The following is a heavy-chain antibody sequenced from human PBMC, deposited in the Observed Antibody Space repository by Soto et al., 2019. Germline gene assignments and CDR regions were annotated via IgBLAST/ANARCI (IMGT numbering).Heavy chain of an antibody. Sequence: VGSLRLSCAASGFTVSSYEMDWVRQAPGKGLEWVAYISISGGTIYYGDSVEGRLTISRDNADNSLYLQMNSLRAEDTAVYYCTKEKSVINSGYDAFDIWGRGTVVTVSS. J-gene: IGHJ3*02. CDR2: ISISGGTI. D-gene: IGHD5-12*01. CDR1: GFTVSSYE. CDR3: TKEKSVINSGYDAFDI. V-gene: IGHV3-48*03.